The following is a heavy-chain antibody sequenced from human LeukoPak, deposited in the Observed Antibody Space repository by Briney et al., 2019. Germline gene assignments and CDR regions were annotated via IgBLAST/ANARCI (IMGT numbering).Heavy chain of an antibody. CDR3: AKEPYYYGSGDRVY. CDR2: ISWHSGSI. CDR1: GFTFHDYA. V-gene: IGHV3-9*01. J-gene: IGHJ4*02. Sequence: PGRSLRLSCAASGFTFHDYAMHWVRHAPGKGLEWVSGISWHSGSIGYADSVKGRFTISRDNAKNSLYLQMNSLRAEDTALYYCAKEPYYYGSGDRVYWGQGTLVTVSS. D-gene: IGHD3-10*01.